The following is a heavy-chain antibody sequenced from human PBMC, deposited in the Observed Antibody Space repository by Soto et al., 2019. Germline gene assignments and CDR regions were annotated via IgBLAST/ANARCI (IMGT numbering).Heavy chain of an antibody. CDR2: INHSGST. J-gene: IGHJ4*02. D-gene: IGHD1-1*01. V-gene: IGHV4-34*01. CDR3: ARDSTTGTTWD. CDR1: GGSFSGYY. Sequence: QVQLQQWGAGLLKPSETLSLTCAVYGGSFSGYYWSWIRQPPGKGLEWIGEINHSGSTNYNPSLKSRVTISVDTSKNQVSLKLSSVTAADTAVYYCARDSTTGTTWDWGQGTLVTVSS.